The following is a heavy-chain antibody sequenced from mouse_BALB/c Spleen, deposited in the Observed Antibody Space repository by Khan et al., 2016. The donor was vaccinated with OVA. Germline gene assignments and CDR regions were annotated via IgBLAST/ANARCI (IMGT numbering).Heavy chain of an antibody. J-gene: IGHJ3*01. D-gene: IGHD1-1*01. V-gene: IGHV5-6*01. CDR1: GFTFSTYG. CDR2: ISSGGHYT. Sequence: EVELVESGGDLVKPGGSLKLSCAASGFTFSTYGMSWVRQTPDMRLEWVATISSGGHYTYYPDSVKGRVTISRDNAKNTLYLQMSSLKSEDTAIXYFARLAYYYTLEGFAYWGKGTLVTVSA. CDR3: ARLAYYYTLEGFAY.